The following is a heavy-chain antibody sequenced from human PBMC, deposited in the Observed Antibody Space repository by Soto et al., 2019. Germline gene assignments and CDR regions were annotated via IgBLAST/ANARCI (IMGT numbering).Heavy chain of an antibody. D-gene: IGHD1-26*01. V-gene: IGHV6-1*01. CDR3: VRLIGNSWLDF. CDR2: TYYRSKWYN. J-gene: IGHJ5*01. Sequence: QVQLQQSEPGLVKPSQTLSLTCAISGDSVSSSSITWNWIRQSPSRGLEWLGRTYYRSKWYNDYAESVKGRITINPDTSKNQFSLHLNSVTPEDTAVYYCVRLIGNSWLDFWGQGTLVTVSS. CDR1: GDSVSSSSIT.